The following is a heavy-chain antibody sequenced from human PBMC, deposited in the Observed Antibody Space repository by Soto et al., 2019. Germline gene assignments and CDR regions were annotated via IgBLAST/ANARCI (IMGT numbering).Heavy chain of an antibody. Sequence: QVQLVESGGGVVQPGTSLRLSCAASGFDFSSNPMNWVRQAPDKGLEWVALIRFDGDNKYYADSVKDRFTISRDNSKNTLHLQMNSLRAEDTAVYYCAKGRAELDLWGQGTLVTVSS. CDR2: IRFDGDNK. CDR3: AKGRAELDL. D-gene: IGHD1-7*01. V-gene: IGHV3-33*06. CDR1: GFDFSSNP. J-gene: IGHJ5*02.